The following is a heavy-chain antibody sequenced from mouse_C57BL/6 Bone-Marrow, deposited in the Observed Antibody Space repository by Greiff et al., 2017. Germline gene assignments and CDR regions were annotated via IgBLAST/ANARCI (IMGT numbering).Heavy chain of an antibody. Sequence: ESGPGLVKPSQSLSLTCSVTGYSITSGYYWNWIRQFPGNKLEWMGYISYDGSNNYNPSLKNRISITRDTSKNQFFLKLNSVTTEDTATYYCARLYYYGSTYAMDYWGQGTSVTVSS. CDR2: ISYDGSN. J-gene: IGHJ4*01. CDR3: ARLYYYGSTYAMDY. D-gene: IGHD1-1*01. CDR1: GYSITSGYY. V-gene: IGHV3-6*01.